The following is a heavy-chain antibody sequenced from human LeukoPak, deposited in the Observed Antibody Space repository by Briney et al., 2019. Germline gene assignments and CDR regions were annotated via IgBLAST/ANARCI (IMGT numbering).Heavy chain of an antibody. Sequence: GESLKISCEASGYTFTDSWIGWVRQMPGKGLEWVGFIYPADSDTKYSPSFQGQVTISADKSTNTAYLQWSSLKASDTAMYYCARQYSTSSKFDYWGQGTLVTVSS. CDR3: ARQYSTSSKFDY. D-gene: IGHD6-6*01. CDR2: IYPADSDT. CDR1: GYTFTDSW. V-gene: IGHV5-51*01. J-gene: IGHJ4*02.